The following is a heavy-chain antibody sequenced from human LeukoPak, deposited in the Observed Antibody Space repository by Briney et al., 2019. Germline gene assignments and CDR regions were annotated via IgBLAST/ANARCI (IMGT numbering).Heavy chain of an antibody. CDR2: INPSSGAT. CDR3: ARGLGVRYFDWLLAHDAFDI. CDR1: GYTFTGYY. V-gene: IGHV1-2*06. Sequence: ASVKVSCKASGYTFTGYYMHWVRQAPGQGLEGMGRINPSSGATDYAQKFQGRVTMTRNTSISTAYMELSSLRSEDTAVYYCARGLGVRYFDWLLAHDAFDIWGQGTMVTVSS. J-gene: IGHJ3*02. D-gene: IGHD3-9*01.